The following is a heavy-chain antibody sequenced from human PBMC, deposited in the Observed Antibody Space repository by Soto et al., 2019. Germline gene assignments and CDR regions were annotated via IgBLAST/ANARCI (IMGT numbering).Heavy chain of an antibody. D-gene: IGHD2-21*02. CDR3: ARGGHFVVVTAAFDN. Sequence: ASVKVSCKASGYTFTNSYMHWVRQAPGQGLEWMGIINSGGGSATYAQKFLGRVTLTRDTSTSTVYMDLSSLGSDDSAVYYCARGGHFVVVTAAFDNWGHGTLVTVSS. CDR2: INSGGGSA. V-gene: IGHV1-46*03. J-gene: IGHJ4*01. CDR1: GYTFTNSY.